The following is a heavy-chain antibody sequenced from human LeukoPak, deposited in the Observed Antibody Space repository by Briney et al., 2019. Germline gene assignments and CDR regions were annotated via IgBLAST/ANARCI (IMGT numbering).Heavy chain of an antibody. V-gene: IGHV4-34*01. D-gene: IGHD2-2*01. Sequence: SETLSLPCAVYGGSFSGYYWSWIRQPPGKGLEWIGEINHSGSTNYNPSLKSRVTISVDTPRNQFSLKLSSVTAADTAVYYCATNPGGYCSSTNCYGEAPWGQGTLVTVSS. J-gene: IGHJ5*02. CDR3: ATNPGGYCSSTNCYGEAP. CDR2: INHSGST. CDR1: GGSFSGYY.